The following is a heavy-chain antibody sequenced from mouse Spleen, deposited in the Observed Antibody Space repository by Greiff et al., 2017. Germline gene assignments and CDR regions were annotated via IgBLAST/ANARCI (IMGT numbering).Heavy chain of an antibody. CDR2: ILPGSGST. V-gene: IGHV1-9*01. Sequence: QVQLKESGAELMKPGASVKISCKATGYTFSSYWIEWVKQRPGHGLEWIGEILPGSGSTNYNEKFKGKATFTADTSSNTAYMQLSSLTSEDSAVYYCARSRDDGYYDFDYWGQGTTLTVSS. J-gene: IGHJ2*01. CDR1: GYTFSSYW. D-gene: IGHD2-3*01. CDR3: ARSRDDGYYDFDY.